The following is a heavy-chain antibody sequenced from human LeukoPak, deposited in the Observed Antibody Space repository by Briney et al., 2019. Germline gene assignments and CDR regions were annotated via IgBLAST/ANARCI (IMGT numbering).Heavy chain of an antibody. CDR3: ARDVLAAGATGTFDI. D-gene: IGHD1-14*01. V-gene: IGHV3-7*03. CDR2: IKQDGSEK. J-gene: IGHJ3*02. Sequence: EGSLRLSCAASTFTFSNYWMSWVRQAPGKGLEWVANIKQDGSEKYYVDSVKGRFTISRDNAKTSLYLQMNSLRAEDTAVYYCARDVLAAGATGTFDIWGQGTMVTVSS. CDR1: TFTFSNYW.